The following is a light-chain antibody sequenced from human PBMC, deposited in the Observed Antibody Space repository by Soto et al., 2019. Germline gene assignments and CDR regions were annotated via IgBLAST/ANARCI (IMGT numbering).Light chain of an antibody. CDR3: QQYSNWPPWT. CDR2: RAS. Sequence: EIVMTQSPATLSVSPGETATLSCTASQSLSGNLAWYQQKPGQAPRLLLFRASTRATGVPARFSGSGSGTEFTLTISGLQSEDFAVYYCQQYSNWPPWTFGPGTKVDIK. CDR1: QSLSGN. V-gene: IGKV3-15*01. J-gene: IGKJ1*01.